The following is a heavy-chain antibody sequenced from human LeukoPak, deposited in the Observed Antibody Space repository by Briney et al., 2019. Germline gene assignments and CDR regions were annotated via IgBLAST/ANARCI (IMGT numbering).Heavy chain of an antibody. V-gene: IGHV4-4*07. J-gene: IGHJ5*02. Sequence: LSETLSLTCTVSGGSMSRYYWSWIRQPAGKGLEWIGRIYTSGSTNYNPSLKSRVTMSVDTSRNQFSLSLRSVPAADTAVYYCARVRYEGFDPWGQGTLVTVSS. CDR1: GGSMSRYY. CDR2: IYTSGST. D-gene: IGHD3-3*01. CDR3: ARVRYEGFDP.